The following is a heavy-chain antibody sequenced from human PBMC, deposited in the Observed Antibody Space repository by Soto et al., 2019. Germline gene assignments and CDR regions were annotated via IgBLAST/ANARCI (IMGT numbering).Heavy chain of an antibody. J-gene: IGHJ6*02. V-gene: IGHV4-59*01. CDR2: IYFSGSI. D-gene: IGHD4-17*01. CDR1: GGSISSNY. CDR3: ARGTATTSALSYGMDV. Sequence: SETLSLTCTVSGGSISSNYWSWIRQAPGKGLEWIGNIYFSGSIEYNPSLKSRVTISVDTWKNQFSLKMKSVTAADTAMYYCARGTATTSALSYGMDVWGQGPTVTVSS.